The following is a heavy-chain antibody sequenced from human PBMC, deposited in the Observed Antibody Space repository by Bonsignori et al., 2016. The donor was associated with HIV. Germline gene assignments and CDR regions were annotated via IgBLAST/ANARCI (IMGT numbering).Heavy chain of an antibody. V-gene: IGHV1-8*01. D-gene: IGHD3-10*01. CDR3: VRFGSGDAFDI. Sequence: WVRQAPGQGLEWMGWMNPNSASTGYGQKFQDRVTMTRNTSINTAYMQLNSLRSEDTAVYYCVRFGSGDAFDIWGQGTVVTVSS. J-gene: IGHJ3*02. CDR2: MNPNSAST.